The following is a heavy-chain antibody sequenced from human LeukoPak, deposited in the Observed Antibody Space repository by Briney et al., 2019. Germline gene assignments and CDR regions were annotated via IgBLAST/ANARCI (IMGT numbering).Heavy chain of an antibody. J-gene: IGHJ2*01. CDR2: IYYSGST. Sequence: PSQTLSLTCTVSGGSISGGSYYWSWIRQPPGKGLEWIGYIYYSGSTKYNLSLKSRVTISVDTSKNQFSLKMSSVTAADTAVYYCARHVMSTGWYFDLWGRGTLVPVSS. CDR3: ARHVMSTGWYFDL. CDR1: GGSISGGSYY. V-gene: IGHV4-61*01. D-gene: IGHD1-1*01.